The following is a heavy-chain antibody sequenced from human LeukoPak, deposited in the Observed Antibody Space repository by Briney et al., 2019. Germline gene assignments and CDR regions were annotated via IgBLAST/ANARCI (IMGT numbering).Heavy chain of an antibody. V-gene: IGHV3-23*01. CDR1: GFTSTNYA. CDR2: FGGGRDST. J-gene: IGHJ4*02. Sequence: GGSLRLSCAASGFTSTNYAMSWVRQAPGKGLEWVSAFGGGRDSTYYADSVKGRLTISRDISKNTLYLQMNSLMAEDTAVYYCVMGAADGGFDSWGQGTLVTVSS. D-gene: IGHD3-16*01. CDR3: VMGAADGGFDS.